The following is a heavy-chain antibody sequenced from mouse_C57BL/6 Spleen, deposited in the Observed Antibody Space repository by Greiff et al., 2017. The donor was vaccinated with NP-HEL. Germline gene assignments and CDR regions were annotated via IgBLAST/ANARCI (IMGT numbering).Heavy chain of an antibody. D-gene: IGHD4-1*02. CDR2: LDPENGDT. Sequence: VQLQQSGAELVRPGASVKLSCTASGFNIKDDYMHWVKQRPEQGLEWIGWLDPENGDTEYASKFQGKATITADTSSNTAYLQLSSLTSEDTAVYYCTPQLGRFAYWGQGTLVTVSA. J-gene: IGHJ3*01. CDR3: TPQLGRFAY. CDR1: GFNIKDDY. V-gene: IGHV14-4*01.